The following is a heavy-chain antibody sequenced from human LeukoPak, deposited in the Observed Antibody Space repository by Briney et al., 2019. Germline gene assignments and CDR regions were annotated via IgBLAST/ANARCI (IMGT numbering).Heavy chain of an antibody. J-gene: IGHJ4*02. CDR3: ATVDSSGYYYDY. CDR2: FDPEDGET. D-gene: IGHD3-22*01. Sequence: GPSVKVSCKVSGYTLTELSMHWVRQAPGKGLEWMGGFDPEDGETIYAQKFQGRVTMTEDTSTDTAYMELSSLRSEDTAVYYCATVDSSGYYYDYWGQGTLVTVPS. CDR1: GYTLTELS. V-gene: IGHV1-24*01.